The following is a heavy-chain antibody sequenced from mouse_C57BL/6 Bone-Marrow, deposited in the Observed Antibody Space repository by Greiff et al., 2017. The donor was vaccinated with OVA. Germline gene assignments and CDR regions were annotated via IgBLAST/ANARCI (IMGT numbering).Heavy chain of an antibody. CDR3: AGETPRRSY. CDR2: ITHSGET. CDR1: GFPFTGCYF. J-gene: IGHJ2*01. V-gene: IGHV12-3*01. Sequence: VQLQESGPGLVKPSQSLFLSCSTTGFPFTGCYFWFLIRQPAGKLLEWMGYITHSGETFYNQSLQSPISITRETSKNQFCLQLNSVTTNDTAMYYCAGETPRRSYWGQGTTLTVSA.